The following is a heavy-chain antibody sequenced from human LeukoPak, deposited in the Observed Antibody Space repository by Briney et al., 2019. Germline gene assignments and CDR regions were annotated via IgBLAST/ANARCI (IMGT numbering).Heavy chain of an antibody. CDR1: GFRFDDYG. CDR2: ISWNSVTL. CDR3: AKSGPDTTMLHGFDK. D-gene: IGHD5-18*01. J-gene: IGHJ4*02. V-gene: IGHV3-9*01. Sequence: GRSLRLSCVGSGFRFDDYGMPWVRQAPGKGLEWVAGISWNSVTLEYGDSVKGRFTISRENARNSLFLQMNSLTVEDTALYYCAKSGPDTTMLHGFDKWGQGTLVAVSS.